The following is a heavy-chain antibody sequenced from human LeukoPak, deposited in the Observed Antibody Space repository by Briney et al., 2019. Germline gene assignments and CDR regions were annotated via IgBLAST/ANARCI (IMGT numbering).Heavy chain of an antibody. CDR3: ARGVNSGYFDY. J-gene: IGHJ4*02. Sequence: SETLSLTCTVSGGSISSSSYYWGWIRQPPGKGLEWIGSIYYRGSTYYNPSLKSRVTISLDTSKDQFSLKLSSVTAADTAVYYCARGVNSGYFDYCGQGTLVTVSS. CDR2: IYYRGST. V-gene: IGHV4-39*07. D-gene: IGHD1-26*01. CDR1: GGSISSSSYY.